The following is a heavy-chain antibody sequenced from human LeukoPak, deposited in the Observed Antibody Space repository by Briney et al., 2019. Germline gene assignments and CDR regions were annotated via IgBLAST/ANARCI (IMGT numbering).Heavy chain of an antibody. D-gene: IGHD2-2*02. Sequence: GGSLRLSCAASGFTFSSYGMHWVRQAPGKGLEWVANMRTDGGFVQYADSVKGRFTISRDNSKSSLFLEMNNVRAEDTAVYYCARDNGYTLDYWGQGTLVTVSS. CDR1: GFTFSSYG. J-gene: IGHJ4*02. CDR2: MRTDGGFV. V-gene: IGHV3-7*01. CDR3: ARDNGYTLDY.